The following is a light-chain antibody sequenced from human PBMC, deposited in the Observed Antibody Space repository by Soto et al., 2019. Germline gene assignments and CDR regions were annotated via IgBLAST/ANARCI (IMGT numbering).Light chain of an antibody. CDR3: WSYAVGRTYV. J-gene: IGLJ1*01. CDR2: EDT. Sequence: QSALTQPASVSGSPGQSITISCTGSSSDVGNYNLVSWYQQHPGKAPKLMIYEDTKWPSGVSNRFSGSKSGNMAYLTISGLQAEDEADYYCWSYAVGRTYVFGTGTKLTVL. CDR1: SSDVGNYNL. V-gene: IGLV2-23*01.